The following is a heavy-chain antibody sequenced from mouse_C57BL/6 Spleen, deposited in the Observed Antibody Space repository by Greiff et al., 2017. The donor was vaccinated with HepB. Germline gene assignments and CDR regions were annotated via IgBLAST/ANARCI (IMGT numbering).Heavy chain of an antibody. J-gene: IGHJ3*01. Sequence: QVQLQQSGAELAKPGASVKLSCKASGYTFTSYWMHWVKQRPGQGLEWIGYINPSSGYTKYNQKFKDKATLTADKSSNTAYMQLSSLTYEDSAVYYCARSYDEGGFAYWGQGTLVTVSA. V-gene: IGHV1-7*01. D-gene: IGHD2-12*01. CDR2: INPSSGYT. CDR3: ARSYDEGGFAY. CDR1: GYTFTSYW.